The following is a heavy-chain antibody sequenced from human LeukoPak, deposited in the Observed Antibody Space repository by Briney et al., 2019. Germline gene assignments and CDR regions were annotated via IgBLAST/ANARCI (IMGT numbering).Heavy chain of an antibody. CDR2: ISGSGGST. J-gene: IGHJ4*02. Sequence: GGSLRLSCAASGFTFSSYAMSWVRQAPGKGLEWVSAISGSGGSTYYADSVKGRFTISRDNSKNTLYLQMNSLTAEDTAVYYCARDYTYCSGSRCYDRFDYWGQGIRVTVSS. CDR3: ARDYTYCSGSRCYDRFDY. V-gene: IGHV3-23*01. D-gene: IGHD2-15*01. CDR1: GFTFSSYA.